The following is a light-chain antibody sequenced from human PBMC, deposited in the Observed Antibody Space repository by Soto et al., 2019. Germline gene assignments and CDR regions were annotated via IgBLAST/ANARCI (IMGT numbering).Light chain of an antibody. CDR2: DAS. CDR3: QQRSNWPPRT. Sequence: EIVLTQSPATLSLSPGERATLSCRASQSVSTYLAWYQQKPGQAPRLLIYDASNRATGIPGRFSGSGSGTDFTHTISSLEPEDFAVYYCQQRSNWPPRTFGQGTKLEIK. V-gene: IGKV3-11*01. CDR1: QSVSTY. J-gene: IGKJ2*01.